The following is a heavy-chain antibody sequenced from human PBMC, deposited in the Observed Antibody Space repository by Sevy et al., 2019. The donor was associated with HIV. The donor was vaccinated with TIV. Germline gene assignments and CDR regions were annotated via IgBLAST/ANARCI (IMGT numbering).Heavy chain of an antibody. CDR1: GYTFTYFY. V-gene: IGHV1-2*02. Sequence: ASVKVSYKPSGYTFTYFYIHWVRQAPGQGLEWMGWTNPHSGDTNYAQKFRGRVTMTRDTSINTAYMELTRLTSDDTAIYYCVRAAATATLDFDYWGQGTLVTVSS. CDR3: VRAAATATLDFDY. J-gene: IGHJ4*02. CDR2: TNPHSGDT. D-gene: IGHD6-25*01.